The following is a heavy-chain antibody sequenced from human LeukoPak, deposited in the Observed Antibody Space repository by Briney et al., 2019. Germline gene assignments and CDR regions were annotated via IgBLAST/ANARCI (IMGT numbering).Heavy chain of an antibody. CDR1: GGSISSFY. CDR2: TYYSGST. Sequence: SETLSLTCTVSGGSISSFYWSWIRQPPGKGLGWIGYTYYSGSTDYNPSLRSRVTISIDTSKNQFSLKLSSVTAADTAVYYCARHYGSGSYYDNWFDPWGQGTLVTVSS. V-gene: IGHV4-59*01. J-gene: IGHJ5*02. D-gene: IGHD3-10*01. CDR3: ARHYGSGSYYDNWFDP.